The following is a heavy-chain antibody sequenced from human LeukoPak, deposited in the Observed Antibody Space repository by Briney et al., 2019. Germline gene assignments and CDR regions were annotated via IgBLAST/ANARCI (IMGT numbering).Heavy chain of an antibody. J-gene: IGHJ4*02. Sequence: GGSLRLSCSASGFTFSTYAMHWVRQAPGKGLEYVSAISSYGGSTYYADSVKGRFTISRDNGKNLVSLQMNSLRDEDTAVYYCARADRDGNKRFLDWGQGTLVTVSS. CDR1: GFTFSTYA. D-gene: IGHD5-24*01. CDR2: ISSYGGST. V-gene: IGHV3-64*04. CDR3: ARADRDGNKRFLD.